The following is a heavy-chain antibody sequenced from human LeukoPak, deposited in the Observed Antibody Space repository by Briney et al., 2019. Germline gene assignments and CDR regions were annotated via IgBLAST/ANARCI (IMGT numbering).Heavy chain of an antibody. CDR1: GGSISSGDYY. CDR2: IYYSGTT. J-gene: IGHJ4*02. CDR3: ARADYSRGIFDY. D-gene: IGHD2-21*01. V-gene: IGHV4-30-4*01. Sequence: SETLSLTCTVSGGSISSGDYYGSWIRQSRGKGLEWIGYIYYSGTTYYNPSLKSRVPISVDTSKNQFFLKLSSVTAADTAVYYCARADYSRGIFDYWGQGTLVTVSS.